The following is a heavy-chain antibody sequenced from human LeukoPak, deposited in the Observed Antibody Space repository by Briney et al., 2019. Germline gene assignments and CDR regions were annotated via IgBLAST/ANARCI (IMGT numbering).Heavy chain of an antibody. D-gene: IGHD2-2*01. CDR2: IRSKANNYAT. Sequence: GGSLRLSCAASGFTFSGSAMHWVRQASGKGLEWVGRIRSKANNYATSYGASVKGRFTISRDDSKNSLYLQMDSLKTEDTAIYYCARGYHSFDMWGQGTVVTVSS. CDR1: GFTFSGSA. V-gene: IGHV3-73*01. CDR3: ARGYHSFDM. J-gene: IGHJ3*02.